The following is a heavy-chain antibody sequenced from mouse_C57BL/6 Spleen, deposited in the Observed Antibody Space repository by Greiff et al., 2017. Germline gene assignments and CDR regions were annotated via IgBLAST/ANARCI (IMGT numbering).Heavy chain of an antibody. J-gene: IGHJ3*01. CDR1: GYAFSSYW. Sequence: VQVVESGAELVKPGASVKISCKASGYAFSSYWMNWVKQRPGKGLEWIGQIYPGDGDTNYNGKFKGKATLTADKSSSTAYMQLSSLTSEDSAVYFCARGYDGPSWFAYWGQGTLVTVSA. CDR3: ARGYDGPSWFAY. CDR2: IYPGDGDT. D-gene: IGHD2-12*01. V-gene: IGHV1-80*01.